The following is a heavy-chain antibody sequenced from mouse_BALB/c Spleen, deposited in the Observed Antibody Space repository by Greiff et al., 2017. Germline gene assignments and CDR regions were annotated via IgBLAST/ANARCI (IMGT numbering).Heavy chain of an antibody. J-gene: IGHJ1*01. V-gene: IGHV3-2*02. Sequence: EVKLQESGPGLVKPSQSLSLTCTVTGYSITSDYAWNWIRQFPGNKLEWMGYISYSGSTSYNPSLKSRISITRDTSKNQFFLQLNSVTTEDTATYYCARGPGTTATWYFDVWGAGTTVTVSS. CDR1: GYSITSDYA. D-gene: IGHD1-2*01. CDR3: ARGPGTTATWYFDV. CDR2: ISYSGST.